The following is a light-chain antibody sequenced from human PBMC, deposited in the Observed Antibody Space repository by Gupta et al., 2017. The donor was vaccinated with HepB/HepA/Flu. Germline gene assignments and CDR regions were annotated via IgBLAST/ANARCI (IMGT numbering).Light chain of an antibody. CDR3: SSDAGSNNVV. CDR1: SSDVGGYNY. CDR2: EVS. Sequence: SALTPPPSASGSPEQSVTISCTGTSSDVGGYNYVSWYQQHPGKAPILMIYEVSKRPSGVPDRFSGSKSGNTASLTVSGPQDEDEADYYCSSDAGSNNVVFGGGTKLTVL. J-gene: IGLJ2*01. V-gene: IGLV2-8*01.